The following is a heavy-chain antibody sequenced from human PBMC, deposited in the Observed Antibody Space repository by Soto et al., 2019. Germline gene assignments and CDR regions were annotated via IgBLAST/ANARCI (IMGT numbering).Heavy chain of an antibody. CDR3: ARDEAYSGSKLDGDY. Sequence: QVQLQESGPGLVKPSGTLSLTCAVSGGSISSSNWWSWVRQPPGKGLEWIGEIYHSGSTNYNPSLKSRGTISVDKSKNQFSLKLSSVTAADTAVYYCARDEAYSGSKLDGDYWGQGTLVTVSS. J-gene: IGHJ4*02. D-gene: IGHD1-26*01. V-gene: IGHV4-4*02. CDR1: GGSISSSNW. CDR2: IYHSGST.